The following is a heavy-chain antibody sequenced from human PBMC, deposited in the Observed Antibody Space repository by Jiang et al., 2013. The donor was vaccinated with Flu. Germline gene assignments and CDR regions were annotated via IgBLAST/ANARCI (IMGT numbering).Heavy chain of an antibody. CDR2: ISGSGGST. V-gene: IGHV3-23*01. Sequence: SGFTFSSYAMSWVRQAPGKGLEWVSAISGSGGSTYYADSVKGRFTISRDNSKNTLYLQMNSLRAEDTAFYYCAKEGDSNYFPRQYDYWGQGTLVTFSS. J-gene: IGHJ4*02. CDR1: GFTFSSYA. D-gene: IGHD4-11*01. CDR3: AKEGDSNYFPRQYDY.